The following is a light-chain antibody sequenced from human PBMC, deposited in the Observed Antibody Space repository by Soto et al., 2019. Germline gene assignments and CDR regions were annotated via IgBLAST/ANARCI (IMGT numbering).Light chain of an antibody. J-gene: IGLJ2*01. Sequence: QSALTQPPSASGSPGQSVTICCTGTSSDIGNYNYVSWYQQHPGRAPKLIIFEVSQRPSGVPDRFSGSKSDTTASLTVSGLQTEDEADYYCSSYARTNTVIFGGGTQLTVL. CDR3: SSYARTNTVI. CDR2: EVS. CDR1: SSDIGNYNY. V-gene: IGLV2-8*01.